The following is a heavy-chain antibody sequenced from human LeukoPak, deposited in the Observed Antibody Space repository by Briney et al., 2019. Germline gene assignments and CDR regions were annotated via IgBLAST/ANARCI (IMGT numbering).Heavy chain of an antibody. CDR3: AREIRRIVGATSFYFDY. J-gene: IGHJ4*02. CDR2: IYTSGST. V-gene: IGHV4-61*02. CDR1: GGSISSGGYY. Sequence: PSETLSLTCTVSGGSISSGGYYWSWFRQPAGKGLEWIGRIYTSGSTNYNPSLKSRVTMSVDTSKNQFSLKLSSVTAADTAVYYCAREIRRIVGATSFYFDYWGQGTLVTVSS. D-gene: IGHD1-26*01.